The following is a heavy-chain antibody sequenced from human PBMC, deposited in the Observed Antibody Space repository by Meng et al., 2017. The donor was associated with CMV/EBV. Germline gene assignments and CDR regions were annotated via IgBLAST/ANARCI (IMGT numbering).Heavy chain of an antibody. Sequence: SGASISSSSWWSWVRQPPGKELEWIGEIYHNGSNNYSPSLKSRVTISVDKSKNQFSLKLSSVTAADTAVYYCASFIVVVPAAAADFQHWGQGTLVTVSS. J-gene: IGHJ1*01. CDR3: ASFIVVVPAAAADFQH. CDR1: GASISSSSW. D-gene: IGHD2-2*01. V-gene: IGHV4-4*02. CDR2: IYHNGSN.